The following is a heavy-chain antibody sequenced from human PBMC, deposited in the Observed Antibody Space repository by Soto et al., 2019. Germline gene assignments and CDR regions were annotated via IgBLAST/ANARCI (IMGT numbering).Heavy chain of an antibody. Sequence: PGGSLRLSCAASGFTFSSYWMHWVRQAPGKGLVWVSRINSDGSSTSYADSVKGRFTISRDNAKNTLYLQMNSLRAEDTALYYCAKGAAAGRALSAFDIWGQGTMVTVSS. J-gene: IGHJ3*02. CDR1: GFTFSSYW. V-gene: IGHV3-74*01. D-gene: IGHD6-13*01. CDR3: AKGAAAGRALSAFDI. CDR2: INSDGSST.